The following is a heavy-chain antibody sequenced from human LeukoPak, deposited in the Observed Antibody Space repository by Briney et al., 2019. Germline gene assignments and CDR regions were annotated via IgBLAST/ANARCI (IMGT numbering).Heavy chain of an antibody. CDR1: GFTFSSYW. CDR2: IKQDGSEK. CDR3: ARSGGVRANWFDP. Sequence: GGSLRLSCAASGFTFSSYWMSWVRQAPGKGLEWVANIKQDGSEKYYVDSVKGRFTISRDNAKSSLYLQMNSLRAEDTAVYYCARSGGVRANWFDPWGQGTLVTVSS. V-gene: IGHV3-7*01. D-gene: IGHD1-1*01. J-gene: IGHJ5*02.